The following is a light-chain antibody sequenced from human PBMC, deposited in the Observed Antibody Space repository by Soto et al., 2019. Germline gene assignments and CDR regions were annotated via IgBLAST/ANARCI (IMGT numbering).Light chain of an antibody. V-gene: IGKV1-5*03. Sequence: DIQMTQSPSTLSASVGDRVTITCRASESVSTWLAWYQQKPDKAPKLLIYKASTLESGVPSRFSASGSGTKFTLTISSLQPDDFATYYCQLYKSFWTFGQGTKVEIK. CDR2: KAS. J-gene: IGKJ1*01. CDR1: ESVSTW. CDR3: QLYKSFWT.